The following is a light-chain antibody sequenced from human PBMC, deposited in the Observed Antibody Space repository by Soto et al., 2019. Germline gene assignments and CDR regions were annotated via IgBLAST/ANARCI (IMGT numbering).Light chain of an antibody. V-gene: IGLV1-51*01. Sequence: QSVLTQPPSVSAAPGQNVTISCSGTSSNIGNNYVSWYQHLPGTAPRILIYDNYKRPSGIPDRFSGFKSGTSATLGITGLQTGDQADYYCGTWDTSLRVFYVFGSGTTVTVL. J-gene: IGLJ1*01. CDR2: DNY. CDR1: SSNIGNNY. CDR3: GTWDTSLRVFYV.